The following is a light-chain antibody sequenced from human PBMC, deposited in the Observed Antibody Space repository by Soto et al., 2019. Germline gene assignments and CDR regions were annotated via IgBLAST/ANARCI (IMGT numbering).Light chain of an antibody. CDR2: GAS. J-gene: IGKJ4*01. CDR3: QQRSNWLT. V-gene: IGKV3-11*01. Sequence: EVVLTQSPATLSLSPGERATLSCRASQNVRTFLDWYQQKPGQAPRLLIYGASNRATGIPARFSGSGSGTDFTLTISSLEPEDFAVYYCQQRSNWLTFGGGTKVDIK. CDR1: QNVRTF.